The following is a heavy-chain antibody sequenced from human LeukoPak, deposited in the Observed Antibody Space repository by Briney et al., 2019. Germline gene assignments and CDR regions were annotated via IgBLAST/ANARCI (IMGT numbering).Heavy chain of an antibody. D-gene: IGHD2-21*01. V-gene: IGHV3-23*01. CDR1: GFTFSSYA. CDR2: ISGSGGST. J-gene: IGHJ4*02. Sequence: PGGSLRLSCAASGFTFSSYAMSWVRQAPGKGLEWVSAISGSGGSTYYADSVKGRFTISRDNSKNTLYLQMNSLRAEDTAVYYYAKTDGAYCGGDCYAPNPFDYWGQGTLVTVSS. CDR3: AKTDGAYCGGDCYAPNPFDY.